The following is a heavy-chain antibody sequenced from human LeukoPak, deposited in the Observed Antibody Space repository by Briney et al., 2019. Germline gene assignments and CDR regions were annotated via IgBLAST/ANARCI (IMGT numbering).Heavy chain of an antibody. CDR2: ISYDGSNK. Sequence: GGSLRLSCAASGFTFSSYGMHWVRQAPGRGLEWVAAISYDGSNKYYADSVKGRFTISRDNSKNTLYLQMNSLRAEDTAVYYCAKDGYSSWYGMDVWGQGNTVTVSS. D-gene: IGHD5-18*01. J-gene: IGHJ6*02. V-gene: IGHV3-30*18. CDR3: AKDGYSSWYGMDV. CDR1: GFTFSSYG.